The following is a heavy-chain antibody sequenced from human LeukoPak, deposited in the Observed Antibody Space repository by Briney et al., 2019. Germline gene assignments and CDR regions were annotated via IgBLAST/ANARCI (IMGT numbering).Heavy chain of an antibody. CDR1: GGTFSSYA. CDR3: ARGLKTVWFGFQDAFDI. CDR2: IIPIFGTA. Sequence: SVKVSCKASGGTFSSYAISWVRQAPGQGLEWMGGIIPIFGTANYAQKFQGRVTITADKSTSTAYMELSSLRSEDTAVYYCARGLKTVWFGFQDAFDIWGQGTMVTVSS. V-gene: IGHV1-69*06. D-gene: IGHD3-10*01. J-gene: IGHJ3*02.